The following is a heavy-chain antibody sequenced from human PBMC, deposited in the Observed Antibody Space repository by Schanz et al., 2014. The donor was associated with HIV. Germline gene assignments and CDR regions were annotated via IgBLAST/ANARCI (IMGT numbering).Heavy chain of an antibody. CDR2: TRAYNGNT. CDR1: GEXGXXXX. J-gene: IGHJ4*02. V-gene: IGHV1-18*01. D-gene: IGHD3-3*01. Sequence: QVQLGKRGAEVKKQGGEVKESCKEAGEXGXXXXXXXXPPPPGNRPRGTGWTRAYNGNTNYAHKLQGRVTMSTDTSTSTAYMELRSLRSDDTAVYYCANEGLSFFVDYWGQGTLVTVSS. CDR3: ANEGLSFFVDY.